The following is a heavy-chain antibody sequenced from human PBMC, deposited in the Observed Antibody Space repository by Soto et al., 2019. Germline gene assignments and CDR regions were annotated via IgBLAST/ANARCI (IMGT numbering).Heavy chain of an antibody. V-gene: IGHV3-30*18. D-gene: IGHD6-13*01. CDR2: ISYDGSNK. CDR3: AKDLRFPGAAAADNWFDP. CDR1: GFTFSSYG. J-gene: IGHJ5*02. Sequence: GGSLRLSCAASGFTFSSYGMHWVRQAPGKGLEWVAVISYDGSNKYYADSVKGRFTISRDNSKNTLYLQMNSLRAEDTAVYYCAKDLRFPGAAAADNWFDPWGQGTLVTVSS.